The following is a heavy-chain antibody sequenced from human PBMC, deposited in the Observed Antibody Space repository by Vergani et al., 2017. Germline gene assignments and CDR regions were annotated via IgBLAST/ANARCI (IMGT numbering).Heavy chain of an antibody. D-gene: IGHD3-16*01. CDR3: ARGGLPDAFDI. V-gene: IGHV4-38-2*01. CDR2: IFHTGLT. Sequence: VQLLESGGGLVQPGGSLRLSCAASGFTFSSYAMSWVRQAPGKGLEWIGNIFHTGLTYRNPSLRSRVAISVDTSRNQFSLKLRSVTAADTAAYFCARGGLPDAFDIWGQGTLVTVSS. J-gene: IGHJ3*02. CDR1: GFTFSSYA.